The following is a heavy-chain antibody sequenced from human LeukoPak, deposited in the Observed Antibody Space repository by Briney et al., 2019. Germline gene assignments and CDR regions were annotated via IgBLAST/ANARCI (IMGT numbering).Heavy chain of an antibody. D-gene: IGHD3-10*01. Sequence: GASVKVSCKASGYTFTSYGISWVRQAPGQGLEWMGWISAYNGNTNYAQKLQGRVTMTTDTSTSTAYMELRRLRSDDTAVYYCARGQRITMVRGVIIATPTNDYWGQGTLVTVSS. CDR1: GYTFTSYG. J-gene: IGHJ4*02. V-gene: IGHV1-18*01. CDR3: ARGQRITMVRGVIIATPTNDY. CDR2: ISAYNGNT.